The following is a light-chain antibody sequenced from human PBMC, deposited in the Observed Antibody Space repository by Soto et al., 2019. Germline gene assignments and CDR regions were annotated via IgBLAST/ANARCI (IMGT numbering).Light chain of an antibody. CDR1: QSVSSSY. V-gene: IGKV3-20*01. CDR3: QQYGSSPQLT. J-gene: IGKJ4*01. Sequence: EIVLTQSPGTLSLSPGERATLSCRASQSVSSSYLAWYQQKPGQAPRLLIYGASSRATGIPDRFSGSGSGTDFTLTISRLEPEDVAVYYWQQYGSSPQLTFGGVTKVEIK. CDR2: GAS.